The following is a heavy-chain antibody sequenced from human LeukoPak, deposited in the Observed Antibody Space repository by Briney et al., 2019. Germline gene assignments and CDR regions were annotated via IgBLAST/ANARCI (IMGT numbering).Heavy chain of an antibody. V-gene: IGHV3-21*01. CDR1: GFTFSSYS. CDR2: ISSSSSYI. D-gene: IGHD3-22*01. CDR3: AREEKYYDSSGYRSWCFDY. Sequence: GGSLRLSCAASGFTFSSYSMNWVRQAPGKGLEWVSSISSSSSYIYYADSAKGQFTISRDNAKNSLYLQMNSLRAEDTAVYYCAREEKYYDSSGYRSWCFDYWGQGTLVTVSS. J-gene: IGHJ4*02.